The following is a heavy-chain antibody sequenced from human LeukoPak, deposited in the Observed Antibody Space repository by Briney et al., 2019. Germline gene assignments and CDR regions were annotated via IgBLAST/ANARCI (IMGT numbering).Heavy chain of an antibody. CDR3: ARDLRSSGYYAFDY. D-gene: IGHD3-22*01. Sequence: GGSLRLSCAGSGFTFSSYAMHWVRQAPGKGLEWVAVISYDGSNKYYADSVKGRFTISRDNSKNTLYLQMNSLRAEDTAVYYCARDLRSSGYYAFDYWGQGTLVTVSS. V-gene: IGHV3-30*04. CDR1: GFTFSSYA. CDR2: ISYDGSNK. J-gene: IGHJ4*02.